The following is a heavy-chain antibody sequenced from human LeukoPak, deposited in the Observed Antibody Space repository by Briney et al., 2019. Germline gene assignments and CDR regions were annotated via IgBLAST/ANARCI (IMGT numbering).Heavy chain of an antibody. CDR2: IYYSGST. D-gene: IGHD6-19*01. J-gene: IGHJ4*02. Sequence: PSETLSLTCTVSGGSISSGGYYWSWIRQHPGKGLEWIGYIYYSGSTYYNPSLKSRVTISVDTSKNQSSLKLSSVTAADTAVYYCARVRIAVGTFDYWGQGTLVTVSS. CDR1: GGSISSGGYY. CDR3: ARVRIAVGTFDY. V-gene: IGHV4-31*03.